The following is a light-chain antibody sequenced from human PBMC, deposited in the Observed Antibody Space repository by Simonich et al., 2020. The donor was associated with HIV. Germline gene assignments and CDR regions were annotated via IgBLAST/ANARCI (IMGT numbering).Light chain of an antibody. CDR2: KGS. Sequence: QSALTQPPPVTGSPGQSITISSTGTSSDVGGFNLSSWYQQPPGKAPKLMIYKGSQRPSGVSNRFSGSKSGNTASLTISGLQAEDEADYYCCSYAGSSTGFGTGTKVTVL. V-gene: IGLV2-23*01. J-gene: IGLJ1*01. CDR3: CSYAGSSTG. CDR1: SSDVGGFNL.